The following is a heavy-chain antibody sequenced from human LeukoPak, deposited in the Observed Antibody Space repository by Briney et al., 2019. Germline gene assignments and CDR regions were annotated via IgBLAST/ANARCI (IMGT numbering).Heavy chain of an antibody. D-gene: IGHD3-22*01. CDR3: ARTKVLPDYYDNSGGFDY. J-gene: IGHJ4*02. CDR2: IYYSGST. V-gene: IGHV4-59*01. CDR1: GASSSSYY. Sequence: PSETLSLTCTVSGASSSSYYWSWIRQPPGKGLEWIGYIYYSGSTNYNPSLKSRVTISVDTSKNQFSLKLSSVTPADTAVYYCARTKVLPDYYDNSGGFDYWGQGTLVTVSS.